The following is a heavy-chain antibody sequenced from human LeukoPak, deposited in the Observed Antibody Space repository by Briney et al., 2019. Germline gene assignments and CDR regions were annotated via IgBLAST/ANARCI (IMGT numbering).Heavy chain of an antibody. CDR1: VFMFSSNY. Sequence: PGGSLRLSGTASVFMFSSNYMSWVRQAPGKGLNGFSLISSGGDTYYADPVKGRFTISRDKSKNTLYLQMNTLRAEDTAVYYCARDCIAGYYYYGMDVWGQGTTVTVSS. D-gene: IGHD6-13*01. CDR3: ARDCIAGYYYYGMDV. J-gene: IGHJ6*02. V-gene: IGHV3-66*01. CDR2: ISSGGDT.